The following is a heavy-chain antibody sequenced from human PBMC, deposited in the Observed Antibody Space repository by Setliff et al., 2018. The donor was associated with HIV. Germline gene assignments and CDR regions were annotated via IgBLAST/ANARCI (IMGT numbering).Heavy chain of an antibody. D-gene: IGHD3-10*01. Sequence: PSETLSLTCAVSRRAFSAFYWGWIRQPPGGGLEWLGEINPGGSPNYNPSLKSRLTILADTSENHFSLELRSVTAADTAMYFCTTGEHYGSGSFLSWGQGTPVTVSS. V-gene: IGHV4-34*01. J-gene: IGHJ4*02. CDR2: INPGGSP. CDR3: TTGEHYGSGSFLS. CDR1: RRAFSAFY.